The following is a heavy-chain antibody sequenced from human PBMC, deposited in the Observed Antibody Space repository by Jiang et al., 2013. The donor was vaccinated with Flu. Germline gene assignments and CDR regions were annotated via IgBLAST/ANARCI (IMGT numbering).Heavy chain of an antibody. J-gene: IGHJ4*02. V-gene: IGHV3-30-3*01. D-gene: IGHD6-13*01. CDR1: GFTFSSYA. CDR2: ISYDGSNK. Sequence: SGGGVVQPGRSLRLSCAASGFTFSSYAMHWVRQAPGKGLEWVAVISYDGSNKYYADSVKGRFTISRDNSKNTLYLQMNSLRAEDTAVYYCARDRGIAAAGTGGFDYWGQG. CDR3: ARDRGIAAAGTGGFDY.